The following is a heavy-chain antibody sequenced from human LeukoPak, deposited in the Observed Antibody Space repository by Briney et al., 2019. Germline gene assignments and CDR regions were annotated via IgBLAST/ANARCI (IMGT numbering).Heavy chain of an antibody. CDR2: ISSSGSTI. J-gene: IGHJ6*03. Sequence: PGGSLRLSCAASGFTFSDYYMSWIRQAPGKGLEWVSYISSSGSTIYYADSVKGRFTISRDNAKNSLYLQMNSLRAEDTAVYYCARARGYSYGYTSYYYYYMDVWGKGTTVTVSS. CDR1: GFTFSDYY. CDR3: ARARGYSYGYTSYYYYYMDV. D-gene: IGHD5-18*01. V-gene: IGHV3-11*04.